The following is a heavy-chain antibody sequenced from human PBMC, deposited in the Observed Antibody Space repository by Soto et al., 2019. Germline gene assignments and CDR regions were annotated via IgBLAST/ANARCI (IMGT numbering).Heavy chain of an antibody. CDR1: GGTFGNLG. V-gene: IGHV1-69*13. J-gene: IGHJ5*01. Sequence: SVKVSCKASGGTFGNLGISWLRQAPGRGLEWMGGTIPIFDTPHYAEKFRDRLTITADATSTAYMELTSLSSEDTATYYCARDREDGSGTKYNWFDSWGQGTLVTVSS. CDR2: TIPIFDTP. D-gene: IGHD3-10*01. CDR3: ARDREDGSGTKYNWFDS.